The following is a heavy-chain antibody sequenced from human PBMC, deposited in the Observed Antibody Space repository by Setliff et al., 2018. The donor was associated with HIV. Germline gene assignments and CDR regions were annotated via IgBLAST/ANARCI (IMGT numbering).Heavy chain of an antibody. J-gene: IGHJ4*02. CDR3: AKGCGGAGFCYYADY. D-gene: IGHD2-21*01. CDR1: GFTFSSYG. CDR2: IRYDGTSK. Sequence: PGGSLRLSCAASGFTFSSYGMHWVRQAPGKGLEWVTFIRYDGTSKHYADSVKGRFTISRDNSKNTLYLHMNNLRGDDTAVYYCAKGCGGAGFCYYADYWGQGTVVTVSS. V-gene: IGHV3-30*02.